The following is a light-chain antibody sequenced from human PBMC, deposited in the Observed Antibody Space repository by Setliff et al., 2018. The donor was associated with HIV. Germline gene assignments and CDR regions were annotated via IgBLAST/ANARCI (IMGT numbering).Light chain of an antibody. CDR1: SSDIGSHNH. CDR2: ELS. V-gene: IGLV2-8*01. CDR3: ASYAGDGVHDIYV. Sequence: ALTQPPSASGSPGQSVAISCTGTSSDIGSHNHVSWYQQYPGKAPKLMIYELSQRPSGVPDRFSGSKSGNTTSLTVPGLQAEDEADYYCASYAGDGVHDIYVFGTGTKVTVL. J-gene: IGLJ1*01.